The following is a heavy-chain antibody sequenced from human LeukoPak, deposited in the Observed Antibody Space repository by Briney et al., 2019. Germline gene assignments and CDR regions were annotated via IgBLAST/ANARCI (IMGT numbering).Heavy chain of an antibody. V-gene: IGHV3-33*08. D-gene: IGHD4-17*01. CDR3: AVEAMTTTAFDY. J-gene: IGHJ4*02. Sequence: GGSLRLSCAASGFTFSSYAMSWVRQVPGKGLEWVAVIWYDGSEKYYADSVKGRFTISRDNSKNMLYLQMTSLGVEDTAVYYCAVEAMTTTAFDYWGQGSLVIVSP. CDR2: IWYDGSEK. CDR1: GFTFSSYA.